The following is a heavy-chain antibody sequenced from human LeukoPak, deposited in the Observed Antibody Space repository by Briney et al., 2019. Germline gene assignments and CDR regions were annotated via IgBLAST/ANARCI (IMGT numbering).Heavy chain of an antibody. Sequence: ASVKVSCKVSGYTLTELSMHWVRQAPGKGLEWMGGFDTEDGERIYAQKFQGRVTMTEDTSTDTAYMELSSLRSEDTAEYYCATPGYYFDYWGQGTLVTVSS. J-gene: IGHJ4*02. CDR2: FDTEDGER. CDR3: ATPGYYFDY. D-gene: IGHD6-25*01. CDR1: GYTLTELS. V-gene: IGHV1-24*01.